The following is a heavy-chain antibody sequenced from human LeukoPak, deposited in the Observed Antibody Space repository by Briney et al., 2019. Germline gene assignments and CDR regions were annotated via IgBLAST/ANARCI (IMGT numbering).Heavy chain of an antibody. V-gene: IGHV4-4*07. J-gene: IGHJ4*02. Sequence: PSETLSLTCTFSGGSTGSYCWTWIRQPAGQVLEWIGPIYTIGSTNYNPSLNSRVTMSLDTSQNQFSLKLSSVTAADSAVYYCATTTYDFDTNGHYFLDYWGRGTLVTVSS. CDR1: GGSTGSYC. CDR2: IYTIGST. D-gene: IGHD3-22*01. CDR3: ATTTYDFDTNGHYFLDY.